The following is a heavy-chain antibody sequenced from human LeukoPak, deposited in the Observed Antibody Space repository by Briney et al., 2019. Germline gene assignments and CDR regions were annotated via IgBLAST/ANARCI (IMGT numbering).Heavy chain of an antibody. CDR2: INHSGST. Sequence: PSETLSLTCAVYGGSFSGYYWSWIRQPPGKGLEWIGEINHSGSTNYNLSLKSRVTISVDTSKNQFSLKLSSVTAADTAVYYCARGRMALGAVAGTEAIYYFDYWGQGTLVTVSS. CDR3: ARGRMALGAVAGTEAIYYFDY. D-gene: IGHD6-19*01. J-gene: IGHJ4*02. CDR1: GGSFSGYY. V-gene: IGHV4-34*01.